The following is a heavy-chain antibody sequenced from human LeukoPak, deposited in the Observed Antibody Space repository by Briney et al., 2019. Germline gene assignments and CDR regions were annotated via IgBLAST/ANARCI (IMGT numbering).Heavy chain of an antibody. CDR3: ARVFSAYYYDSSGHAGYSWFDP. V-gene: IGHV1-2*02. Sequence: ASVKVSCKASGYTFTGYYMHWVRQAPGQGLEWMGWINPNSGGTNYAQKFQGRVTMTRDTSISTAYMELSSLRSEDTAVYYCARVFSAYYYDSSGHAGYSWFDPWGQGTLVTVSS. CDR2: INPNSGGT. J-gene: IGHJ5*02. D-gene: IGHD3-22*01. CDR1: GYTFTGYY.